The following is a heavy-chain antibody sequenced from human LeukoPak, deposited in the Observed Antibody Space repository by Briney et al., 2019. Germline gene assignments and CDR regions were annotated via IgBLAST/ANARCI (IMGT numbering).Heavy chain of an antibody. CDR2: ISGNTRYI. D-gene: IGHD3-3*01. Sequence: PGGSLRHSCAASGFTFTTYSMTWVRQALGKGPEWVSSISGNTRYIYYADSVRGRFTISRDNAKNSLYLQMDSLRAEDTAVYYCARPDYDYWTGSPGGHYMDVWGKGTTVTVSS. J-gene: IGHJ6*03. V-gene: IGHV3-21*01. CDR3: ARPDYDYWTGSPGGHYMDV. CDR1: GFTFTTYS.